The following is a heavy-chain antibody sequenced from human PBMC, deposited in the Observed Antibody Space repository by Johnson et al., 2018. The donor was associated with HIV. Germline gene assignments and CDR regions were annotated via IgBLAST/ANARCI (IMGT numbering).Heavy chain of an antibody. V-gene: IGHV3-30*03. CDR3: AREAGTAFDI. J-gene: IGHJ3*02. CDR1: GFTFSSYG. CDR2: ISYDGSNK. Sequence: QVQLVESGGGLIQPGRSLRLSCAASGFTFSSYGMHWVRQAPGKGLEWVAVISYDGSNKYYADSVKGRFTISRDNSKNTLYLQMNSLRAEDTAVYYCAREAGTAFDIWGQGTMVTVSS.